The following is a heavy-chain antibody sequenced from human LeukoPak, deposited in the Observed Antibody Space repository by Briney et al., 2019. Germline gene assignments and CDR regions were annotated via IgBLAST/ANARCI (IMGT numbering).Heavy chain of an antibody. CDR1: GYTFTGYY. J-gene: IGHJ4*02. CDR2: INPNSGGT. Sequence: ASVKVSCKSSGYTFTGYYMHWVRQAPGQGLEWMGWINPNSGGTNYAQKLQGRVTMTTDTSTCTAYMELRSLRSDDTAVYYCARDHNLRYSSGWYRGSFDYWGQGTLVTVSS. V-gene: IGHV1-2*02. D-gene: IGHD6-19*01. CDR3: ARDHNLRYSSGWYRGSFDY.